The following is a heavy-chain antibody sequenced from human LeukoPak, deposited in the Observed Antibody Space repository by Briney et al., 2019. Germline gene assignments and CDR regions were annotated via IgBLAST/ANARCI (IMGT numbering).Heavy chain of an antibody. CDR3: AKVHKGYSYGEPIDY. V-gene: IGHV3-9*01. J-gene: IGHJ4*02. D-gene: IGHD5-18*01. CDR2: ISWNIGSI. CDR1: GFTFDDYA. Sequence: GGSLRLSCAASGFTFDDYAMHWVRPAPREGLEWVSGISWNIGSIRYAHSVKGRFTLSRDNAKNSLYLQMNSLRAEDAAMYYCAKVHKGYSYGEPIDYWGQGTLVTVSS.